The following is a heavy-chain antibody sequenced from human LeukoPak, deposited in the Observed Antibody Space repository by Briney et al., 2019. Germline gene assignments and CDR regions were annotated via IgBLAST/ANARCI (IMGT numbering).Heavy chain of an antibody. D-gene: IGHD7-27*01. Sequence: GGSLRLSCAASGFTFTSFGMNWVRQAPGKGLEWVAVISYDGSEQFYADSVKGRFTISRDNSKNTLYLQMNSLRAEDTAVYYCAKDGGLWVSAHWGDSWGRGTLVTVSS. CDR2: ISYDGSEQ. CDR1: GFTFTSFG. CDR3: AKDGGLWVSAHWGDS. V-gene: IGHV3-30*18. J-gene: IGHJ4*02.